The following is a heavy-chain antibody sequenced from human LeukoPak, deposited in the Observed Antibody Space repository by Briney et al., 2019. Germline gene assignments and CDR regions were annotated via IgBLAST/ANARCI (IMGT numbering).Heavy chain of an antibody. CDR1: GGSISSYY. J-gene: IGHJ4*02. CDR2: MHTSGSS. D-gene: IGHD3-22*01. Sequence: SETLSLTCTVSGGSISSYYWSWIRQPAGKGLEWIGRMHTSGSSNYNFSLKSRVTMSGDTSKNQFSLKLSSVTAADTAVYYCARGLAYYYDSSGYYYDYWGQGTLVTVSS. CDR3: ARGLAYYYDSSGYYYDY. V-gene: IGHV4-4*07.